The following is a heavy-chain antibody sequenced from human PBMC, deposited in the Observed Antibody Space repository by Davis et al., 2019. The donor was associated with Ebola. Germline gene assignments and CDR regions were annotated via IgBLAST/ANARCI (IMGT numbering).Heavy chain of an antibody. CDR3: VRDGCPGGSCYCGDY. D-gene: IGHD2-15*01. CDR2: ISSSSSYI. CDR1: GFTFSTYS. V-gene: IGHV3-21*04. Sequence: GESLKISCAASGFTFSTYSMNWVRQAPGKGLEWVSSISSSSSYIYYADSVKGRFTISRDNAKNSLYLQMNSLRVEDTAVYYCVRDGCPGGSCYCGDYWGQGTLVTVSS. J-gene: IGHJ4*02.